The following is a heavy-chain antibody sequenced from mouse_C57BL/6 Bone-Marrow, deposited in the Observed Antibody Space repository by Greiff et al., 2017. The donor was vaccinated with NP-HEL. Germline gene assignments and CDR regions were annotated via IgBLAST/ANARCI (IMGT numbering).Heavy chain of an antibody. J-gene: IGHJ2*01. V-gene: IGHV5-4*01. CDR1: GFTFSSYA. Sequence: EVQVVESGGGLVKPGGSLKLSCAASGFTFSSYAMSWVRQTPEKRLEWVATISDGGSYTYYPDNVKGRFTISRDNAKNNLYLQMSHLKSEDTAMYYCARDESKRDLYFDYWGQGTTLTVSS. D-gene: IGHD1-3*01. CDR2: ISDGGSYT. CDR3: ARDESKRDLYFDY.